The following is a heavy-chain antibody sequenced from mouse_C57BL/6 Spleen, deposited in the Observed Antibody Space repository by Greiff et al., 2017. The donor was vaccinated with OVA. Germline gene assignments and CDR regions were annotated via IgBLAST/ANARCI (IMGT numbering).Heavy chain of an antibody. Sequence: QVQLKQPGAELVKPGASVKLSCKASGYTFTSYWMQWVKQRPGQGLEWIGEIDPSDSYTNYNQKFKGKATLTVDTSSSTAYMQLSSLISEDSAVYYCARWGITTVVEPFAYWGQGTLVTVSA. J-gene: IGHJ3*01. CDR2: IDPSDSYT. CDR1: GYTFTSYW. V-gene: IGHV1-50*01. D-gene: IGHD1-1*01. CDR3: ARWGITTVVEPFAY.